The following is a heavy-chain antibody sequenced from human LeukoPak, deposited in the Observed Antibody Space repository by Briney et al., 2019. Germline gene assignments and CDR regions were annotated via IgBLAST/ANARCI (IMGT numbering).Heavy chain of an antibody. D-gene: IGHD5/OR15-5a*01. J-gene: IGHJ4*02. V-gene: IGHV1-8*03. Sequence: ASVKVSCKASGYSFTGYYMYWVRQAPGQGLEWMGWMYPNDGNTGYAQRFQGRLTITRNTSISTAYMELSSLRSDDTAVYYCARDGVSPMVEFDYWGQGTLVTVSS. CDR1: GYSFTGYY. CDR2: MYPNDGNT. CDR3: ARDGVSPMVEFDY.